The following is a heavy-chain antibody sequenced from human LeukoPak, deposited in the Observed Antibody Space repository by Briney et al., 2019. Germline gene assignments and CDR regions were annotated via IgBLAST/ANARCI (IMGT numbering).Heavy chain of an antibody. J-gene: IGHJ4*02. CDR1: GFTCSSYW. CDR2: IKQDGSEK. D-gene: IGHD1-20*01. V-gene: IGHV3-7*01. Sequence: GGSLRLSCAASGFTCSSYWMSWVRQAPGKGLEWVANIKQDGSEKYYVDSVKGRFTISRDNAKNSLYLQMNSLRAEDTAVYYCARGITGMMLDYWGQGTLVTVSS. CDR3: ARGITGMMLDY.